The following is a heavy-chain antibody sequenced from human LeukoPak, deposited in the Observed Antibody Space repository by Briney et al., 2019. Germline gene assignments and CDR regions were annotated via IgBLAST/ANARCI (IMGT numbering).Heavy chain of an antibody. J-gene: IGHJ6*03. CDR3: ARELPGYSSGWYVVQTSYYYYYMDV. D-gene: IGHD6-19*01. CDR2: ISSSSSYI. CDR1: GFTFSNYA. V-gene: IGHV3-21*04. Sequence: PGGSLRLSCAASGFTFSNYAMNWVRQAPGKGLEWVSSISSSSSYIYYADSVKGRFTISRDNAKNSLYLQMNSLRAEDTAVYYCARELPGYSSGWYVVQTSYYYYYMDVWGKGTTVTVSS.